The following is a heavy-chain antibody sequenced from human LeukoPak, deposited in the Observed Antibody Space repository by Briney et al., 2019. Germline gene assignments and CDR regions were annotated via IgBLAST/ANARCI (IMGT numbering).Heavy chain of an antibody. D-gene: IGHD1-1*01. CDR3: ARDRRRLRGMNGDGDAFDI. CDR2: IYSDGSI. J-gene: IGHJ3*02. Sequence: PGGALRLSCAASGFSVRSNYISWDRQAPGKGLEWVSMIYSDGSIFHADSVKGRFTMSRDNSRNPLDLQMDSLRVEDTAVYFCARDRRRLRGMNGDGDAFDIWGQGTMVTVSS. V-gene: IGHV3-53*01. CDR1: GFSVRSNY.